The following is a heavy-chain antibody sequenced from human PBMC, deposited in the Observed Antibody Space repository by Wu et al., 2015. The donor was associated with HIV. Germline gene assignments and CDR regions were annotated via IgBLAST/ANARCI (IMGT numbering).Heavy chain of an antibody. CDR3: ARDVGWGLEY. CDR1: GYSFSSYG. Sequence: QVELVQSGAEVKKPGASVKVSCKASGYSFSSYGISWVRQAPGQGLEWMGWISGYNGNTNYAQKLQDRFTMTTDTSTTTVYMELRSLRSDDTAVYYCARDVGWGLEYWGQGTLVTVS. J-gene: IGHJ4*02. CDR2: ISGYNGNT. D-gene: IGHD2-21*02. V-gene: IGHV1-18*01.